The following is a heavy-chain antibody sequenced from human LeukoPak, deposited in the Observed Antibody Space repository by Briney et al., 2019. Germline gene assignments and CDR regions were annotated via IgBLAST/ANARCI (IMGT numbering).Heavy chain of an antibody. D-gene: IGHD3-10*01. J-gene: IGHJ4*02. Sequence: SVKVSCTASGGTFSSYAISWVRQAPGQGLEWMGGIIPIFGTANYAQKFQGRVTITTDESTSTAYMELSSLRSEDTAVYYCARDRRDGSGSYYGDYWGQGTLGTVSS. CDR3: ARDRRDGSGSYYGDY. CDR1: GGTFSSYA. CDR2: IIPIFGTA. V-gene: IGHV1-69*05.